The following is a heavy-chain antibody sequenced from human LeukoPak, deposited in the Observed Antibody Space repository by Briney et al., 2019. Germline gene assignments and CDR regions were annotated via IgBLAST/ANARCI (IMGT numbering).Heavy chain of an antibody. Sequence: PGGSLRLSCAASGFTFSTYAMHWVRQAPGKGLEWVAVISYDGRDKKYADSVKGRFTISRDNSQNTLYLQMNSLRAEDTAVYYCAKDSGNCAKYYFDYWGQGTLVTVSS. J-gene: IGHJ4*02. D-gene: IGHD1-26*01. CDR2: ISYDGRDK. V-gene: IGHV3-30*04. CDR1: GFTFSTYA. CDR3: AKDSGNCAKYYFDY.